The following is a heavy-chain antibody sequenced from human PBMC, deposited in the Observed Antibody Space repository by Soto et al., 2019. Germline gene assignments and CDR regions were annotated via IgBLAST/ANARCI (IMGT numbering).Heavy chain of an antibody. CDR1: GFTFSSYE. CDR3: ARSGYFDSGGYPYYYYGMDV. CDR2: ITSSGSPI. J-gene: IGHJ6*02. V-gene: IGHV3-48*03. Sequence: GSLRLSCAASGFTFSSYEMNWVRQAPGKGMEWLSYITSSGSPIYYADSVKGRFTISRDDAKNSLYLQMNGLRAEDTAVYYCARSGYFDSGGYPYYYYGMDVWGQGTTVTVSS. D-gene: IGHD3-22*01.